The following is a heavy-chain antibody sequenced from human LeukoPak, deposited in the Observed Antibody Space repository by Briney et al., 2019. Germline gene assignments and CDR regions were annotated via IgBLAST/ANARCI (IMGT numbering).Heavy chain of an antibody. V-gene: IGHV3-7*01. J-gene: IGHJ3*02. D-gene: IGHD3-22*01. Sequence: GGSLRLSCAASGFTFSSYWMSWVRQAPRKGLEWVANIKQDGSEKYYVDSVKGRFTISRDNAKNSLYLQMNSLRAEDTAVYYCARNYYDSSGYYSLCAFDIWGQGTMVTVSS. CDR3: ARNYYDSSGYYSLCAFDI. CDR2: IKQDGSEK. CDR1: GFTFSSYW.